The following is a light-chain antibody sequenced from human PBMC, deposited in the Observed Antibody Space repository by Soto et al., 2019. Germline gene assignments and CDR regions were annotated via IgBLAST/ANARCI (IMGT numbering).Light chain of an antibody. CDR1: SGYSNYK. CDR3: GADHGSGSNFVYV. Sequence: AVVTQPPSASASLGASVTLTCTLSSGYSNYKVDWYQQRPGKGPRFVMRVGTGGIVGSKGDGIPDRFSVLGSGLNRYLTIKNIQEEDESDYHCGADHGSGSNFVYVFGTGTKVTVL. V-gene: IGLV9-49*01. J-gene: IGLJ1*01. CDR2: VGTGGIVG.